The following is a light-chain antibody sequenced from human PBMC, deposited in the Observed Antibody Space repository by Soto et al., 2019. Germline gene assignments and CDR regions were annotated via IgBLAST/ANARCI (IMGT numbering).Light chain of an antibody. CDR1: SSDVGGYNY. CDR2: DVN. Sequence: QSALTQPASVSGSPGQSITNSCTGTSSDVGGYNYVSWYQQHPGKAPKLMIYDVNNRPSGVSDRFSGSKSGNTASLTISGLQAEDEADYFCSSYTSSNTLYVLGAGTKVTVL. CDR3: SSYTSSNTLYV. J-gene: IGLJ1*01. V-gene: IGLV2-14*01.